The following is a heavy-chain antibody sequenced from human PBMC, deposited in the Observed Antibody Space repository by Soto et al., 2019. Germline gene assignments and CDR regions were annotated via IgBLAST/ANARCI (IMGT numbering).Heavy chain of an antibody. CDR3: ARGLAGTNWYFDL. CDR1: GGSISSSSYY. Sequence: PSETLSLTCTVSGGSISSSSYYWGWIRQPPGKGLEWIGYIYHSGSTYYNPSLKSRVTLSVDRSKNQFSLKLSSVTAADTAVYYCARGLAGTNWYFDLWGRGTLVTVSS. V-gene: IGHV4-39*07. D-gene: IGHD6-19*01. J-gene: IGHJ2*01. CDR2: IYHSGST.